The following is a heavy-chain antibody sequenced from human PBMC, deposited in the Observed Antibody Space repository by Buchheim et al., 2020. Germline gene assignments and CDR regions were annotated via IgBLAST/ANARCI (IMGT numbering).Heavy chain of an antibody. J-gene: IGHJ4*02. CDR2: INSDETVT. D-gene: IGHD4/OR15-4a*01. CDR3: AGANVHGASYFNY. CDR1: GFTFSNYW. V-gene: IGHV3-74*01. Sequence: EVQLVESGGGLVQPGGSLRLSCAASGFTFSNYWMHWVRQLPGKGLVWVSRINSDETVTNYADSVQGRFTVSRDNAKNTLFLQMNSLRAEDTAIYYCAGANVHGASYFNYWGQGTL.